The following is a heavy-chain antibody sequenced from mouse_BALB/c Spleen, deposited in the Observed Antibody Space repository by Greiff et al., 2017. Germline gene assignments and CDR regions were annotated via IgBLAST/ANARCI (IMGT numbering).Heavy chain of an antibody. CDR1: GFTFSSYA. CDR2: ISSGGST. D-gene: IGHD3-3*01. CDR3: ARSLGGAY. J-gene: IGHJ3*01. Sequence: EVQGVESGGGLVKPGGSLKLSCAASGFTFSSYAMSWVRQTPEKRLEWVASISSGGSTYYPDSVKGRFTISRDNARNILYLQMSSLRSEDTAMYYCARSLGGAYWGQGTLVTVSA. V-gene: IGHV5-6-5*01.